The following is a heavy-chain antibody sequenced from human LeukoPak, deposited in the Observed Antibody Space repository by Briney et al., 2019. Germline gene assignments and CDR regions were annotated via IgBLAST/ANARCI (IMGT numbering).Heavy chain of an antibody. V-gene: IGHV1-2*02. CDR1: GGTFSSYA. CDR3: ARTYYYDSSNDY. J-gene: IGHJ4*02. D-gene: IGHD3-22*01. CDR2: INPNSGGT. Sequence: ASVKVSCKASGGTFSSYAISWVRQAPGQGLEWMGWINPNSGGTNYAQKFQGRVTMTRDTSISTAYMELSRLRSDDTAVYYCARTYYYDSSNDYWGQGTLVTVSS.